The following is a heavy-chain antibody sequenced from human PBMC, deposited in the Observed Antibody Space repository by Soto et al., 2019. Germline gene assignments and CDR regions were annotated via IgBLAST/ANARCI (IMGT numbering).Heavy chain of an antibody. CDR1: GGSISSYY. Sequence: QVQLQESGPGLVKPSETLSLTCTVSGGSISSYYWSWIRQPPGKGLEWIGYIYYSGSTNYNPSLKSRVTISVDTSKDQFSLKLSYVTAADTAVYYCARASRVPAATGDYYYYYMDVWGKGTTVTVSS. CDR2: IYYSGST. CDR3: ARASRVPAATGDYYYYYMDV. D-gene: IGHD2-2*01. J-gene: IGHJ6*03. V-gene: IGHV4-59*01.